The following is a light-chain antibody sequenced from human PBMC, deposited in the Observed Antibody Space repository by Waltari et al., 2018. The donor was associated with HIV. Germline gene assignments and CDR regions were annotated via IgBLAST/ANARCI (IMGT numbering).Light chain of an antibody. CDR3: QQSYSSAWT. CDR2: TAS. J-gene: IGKJ1*01. V-gene: IGKV1-39*01. CDR1: QSISNY. Sequence: DIQMTQSPSSLSASVGDRDTITCRASQSISNYLNWYQQKPGKAPKHLIYTASSLQSGVPSRVSGSGSGTDFTLTISRLQPEGFATYCCQQSYSSAWTFGQGTKVEVK.